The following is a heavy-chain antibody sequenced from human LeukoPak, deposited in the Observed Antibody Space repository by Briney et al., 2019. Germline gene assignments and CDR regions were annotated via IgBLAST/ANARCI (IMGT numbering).Heavy chain of an antibody. CDR2: IYYSGST. J-gene: IGHJ4*02. CDR3: ARDYSSSWYYFDY. CDR1: GGSISSYY. V-gene: IGHV4-59*01. D-gene: IGHD6-13*01. Sequence: PSETLSLTCTVSGGSISSYYWSWIRQPPGKGLEWIGYIYYSGSTNYNPSLKSRVTMSVDTSKNQFSLKLSSVTAADTAVYYCARDYSSSWYYFDYWGQGTLVTVSS.